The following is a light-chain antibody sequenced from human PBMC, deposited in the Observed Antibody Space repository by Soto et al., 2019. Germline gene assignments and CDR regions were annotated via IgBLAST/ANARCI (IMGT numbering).Light chain of an antibody. CDR3: SSYTSSSTKV. CDR2: DVS. V-gene: IGLV2-14*03. CDR1: SSDVGGYNY. Sequence: QSALTQPASVSGSPGQSITLSCTGTSSDVGGYNYVSWYQQHPGKAPQLMIYDVSNRPSGVSNHFSGSKSGNTASLTISGLQAEDEADYYCSSYTSSSTKVFGTGTKLTVL. J-gene: IGLJ1*01.